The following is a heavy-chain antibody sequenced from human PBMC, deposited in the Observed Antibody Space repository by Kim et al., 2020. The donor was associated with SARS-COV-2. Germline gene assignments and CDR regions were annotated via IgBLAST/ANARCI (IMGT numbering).Heavy chain of an antibody. J-gene: IGHJ6*02. CDR1: GFTFSSYA. CDR2: ISYDGSNK. Sequence: GGSLRLSCAASGFTFSSYAMHWVRQAPGKGLEWVAVISYDGSNKYYADSVKGRFTISRDNSKNTLYLQMNSLRAEDTAVYYCARDLRRPTYYDFWSARGLDYYYYGMDVWGQGTTVTVSS. D-gene: IGHD3-3*01. CDR3: ARDLRRPTYYDFWSARGLDYYYYGMDV. V-gene: IGHV3-30-3*01.